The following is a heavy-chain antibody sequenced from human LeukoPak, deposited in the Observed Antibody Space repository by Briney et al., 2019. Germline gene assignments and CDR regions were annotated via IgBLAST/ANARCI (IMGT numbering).Heavy chain of an antibody. CDR3: VRLTVGAGS. V-gene: IGHV3-48*01. CDR1: GSTFSSYN. Sequence: GGSLRLSCAASGSTFSSYNMNWVRQAPGKGLEWVSYISSSSSTIYYADSVKGRFTISRDNAKKSLYLQMNSLRAEDTAVYYCVRLTVGAGSWGQGTLVTVSS. CDR2: ISSSSSTI. J-gene: IGHJ5*02. D-gene: IGHD1-26*01.